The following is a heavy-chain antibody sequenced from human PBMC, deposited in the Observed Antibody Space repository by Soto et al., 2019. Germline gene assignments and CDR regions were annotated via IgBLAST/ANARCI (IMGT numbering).Heavy chain of an antibody. CDR1: GGSISSSSYY. J-gene: IGHJ4*02. Sequence: SETLSLTCTVSGGSISSSSYYWGWIRQPPGKGLEWIGSVYYSGSTYYNPSLKSRVTISVDTSKNQFSLKLSSVTAADTAVYYCARQEAARSSFDYWGQGTLVTFSS. CDR3: ARQEAARSSFDY. V-gene: IGHV4-39*01. CDR2: VYYSGST. D-gene: IGHD6-6*01.